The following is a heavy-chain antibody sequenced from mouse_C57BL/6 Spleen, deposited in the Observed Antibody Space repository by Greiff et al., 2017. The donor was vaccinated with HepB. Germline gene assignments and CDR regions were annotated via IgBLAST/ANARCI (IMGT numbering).Heavy chain of an antibody. D-gene: IGHD1-1*01. CDR2: ISYDGSN. J-gene: IGHJ1*03. Sequence: EVKLQESGPGLVKPSQSLSLTCSVTGYSITSGYYWNWIRQFPGNKLEWMGYISYDGSNNYNPSLKNRISITRDTSKNQFFLKLNSVTTEDTATYYCASTPSITTDWYFDVWGTGTTVTVSS. CDR3: ASTPSITTDWYFDV. CDR1: GYSITSGYY. V-gene: IGHV3-6*01.